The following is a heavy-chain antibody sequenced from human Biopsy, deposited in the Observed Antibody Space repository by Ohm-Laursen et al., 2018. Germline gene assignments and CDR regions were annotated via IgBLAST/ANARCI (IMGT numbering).Heavy chain of an antibody. CDR3: ARVPAYPSIDGYYGLDL. CDR1: GYTFAGYY. D-gene: IGHD3-9*01. J-gene: IGHJ6*02. Sequence: SVKVSCKASGYTFAGYYLHWVRQAPGHGLEWMGWINPNSGNANYAQSFQSRLTVTRDTSISTAYMELTSLTFDDTAIYYCARVPAYPSIDGYYGLDLWGQGTTVIVSS. CDR2: INPNSGNA. V-gene: IGHV1-2*02.